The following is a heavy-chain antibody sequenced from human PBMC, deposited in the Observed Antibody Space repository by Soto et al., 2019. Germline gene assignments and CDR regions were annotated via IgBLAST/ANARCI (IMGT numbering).Heavy chain of an antibody. J-gene: IGHJ4*02. CDR3: ARDKDWAFDY. Sequence: GGSLRLSCVASGFTFSSYSMVWVRQAPGKGLEWVSYIFATGTTIYYSESVKGRFTVSRDNAQNSLFLLMNSLRAEDTAVYYCARDKDWAFDYWGQGTMVTVSS. CDR1: GFTFSSYS. D-gene: IGHD3-9*01. CDR2: IFATGTTI. V-gene: IGHV3-48*03.